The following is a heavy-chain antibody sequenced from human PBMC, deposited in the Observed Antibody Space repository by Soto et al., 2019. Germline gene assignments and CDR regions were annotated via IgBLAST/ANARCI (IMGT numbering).Heavy chain of an antibody. V-gene: IGHV3-23*01. CDR2: ISGSGGST. Sequence: EVQLLESGGGLVQPGGSLRLSCAASGFPLSSYAMSWIRQAPGKGLEWVSAISGSGGSTYYADSVKGRFTISRDNSKNTLYLQMNSLRAEDTAVYYCAKDFQNGMDVWGQGTTVTVSS. CDR3: AKDFQNGMDV. J-gene: IGHJ6*02. CDR1: GFPLSSYA.